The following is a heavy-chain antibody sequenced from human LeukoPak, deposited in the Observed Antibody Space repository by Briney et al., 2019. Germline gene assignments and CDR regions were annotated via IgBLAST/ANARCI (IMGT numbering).Heavy chain of an antibody. CDR2: INAGNGNT. J-gene: IGHJ6*02. V-gene: IGHV1-3*01. Sequence: ASVKVSCKASGYTFTSYAMHWVRQAPGQRLEWMGWINAGNGNTNYAQKLQGRVTMTTDTSTSTAYMELRSLRSDDTAVYYCARDQSRYSSSWFPYYYYGMDVWGQGTTVTVSS. CDR1: GYTFTSYA. CDR3: ARDQSRYSSSWFPYYYYGMDV. D-gene: IGHD6-13*01.